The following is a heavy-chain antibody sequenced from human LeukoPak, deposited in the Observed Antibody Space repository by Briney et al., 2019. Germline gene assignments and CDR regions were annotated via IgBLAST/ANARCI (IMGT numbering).Heavy chain of an antibody. CDR3: ARRGILTGYRKAFDY. J-gene: IGHJ4*02. Sequence: SETLSLTCAVYGGSFSGYYWSWICQPPGKGLEWIGEINHSGSTNYNPSLKSRVTISVDTSKNQFSLKLSSVTAADTAVYYCARRGILTGYRKAFDYWGQGTLVIVSS. CDR2: INHSGST. D-gene: IGHD3-9*01. V-gene: IGHV4-34*01. CDR1: GGSFSGYY.